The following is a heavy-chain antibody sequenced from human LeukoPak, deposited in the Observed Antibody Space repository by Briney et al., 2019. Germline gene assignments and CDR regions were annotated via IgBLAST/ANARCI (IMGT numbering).Heavy chain of an antibody. CDR1: GFTFSSYG. CDR3: ANPLGYCTNGVCSPDY. Sequence: PGGSLRLSCAASGFTFSSYGMHWVRQAPGKGLEWVAFIRYDGSNKYYADSVKGRFTISRDNSKNTLYLQMNSLRAEDTAVYYCANPLGYCTNGVCSPDYWGQGTLVTVSS. D-gene: IGHD2-8*01. V-gene: IGHV3-30*02. CDR2: IRYDGSNK. J-gene: IGHJ4*02.